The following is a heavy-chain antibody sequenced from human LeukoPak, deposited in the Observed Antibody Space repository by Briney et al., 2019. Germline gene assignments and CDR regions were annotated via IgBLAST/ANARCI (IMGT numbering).Heavy chain of an antibody. Sequence: ASVKVSCKASVYTFNRYYMHWVRQAPGQALEWVGWINPNSGGTNYAQKFQGRVTMTRDTSISTAYMELSRLRSDDTAVYYCARDYCSSTSCYFRWFDPWGQGTLVTVSS. V-gene: IGHV1-2*02. D-gene: IGHD2-2*01. CDR1: VYTFNRYY. CDR3: ARDYCSSTSCYFRWFDP. CDR2: INPNSGGT. J-gene: IGHJ5*02.